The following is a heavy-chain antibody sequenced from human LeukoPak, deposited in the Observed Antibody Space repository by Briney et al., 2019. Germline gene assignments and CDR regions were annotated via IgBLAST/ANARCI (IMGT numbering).Heavy chain of an antibody. CDR1: GYTFTSYD. J-gene: IGHJ4*02. CDR3: ARSRDGYKFPFE. V-gene: IGHV1-8*01. D-gene: IGHD5-24*01. Sequence: ASVKVSCKASGYTFTSYDINWVRQATGQGLEWMGWMNPNSGNTGYAQKFQGRITMTRNTSISTAYMELSSLRSEDTAVYYCARSRDGYKFPFEWGQETLVTVSS. CDR2: MNPNSGNT.